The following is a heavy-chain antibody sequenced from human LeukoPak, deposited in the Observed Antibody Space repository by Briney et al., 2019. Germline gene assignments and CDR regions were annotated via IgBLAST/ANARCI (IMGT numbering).Heavy chain of an antibody. CDR2: IYTSGST. V-gene: IGHV4-4*07. CDR3: ARGAYYYDSSGYIFDY. CDR1: GGFISSYY. Sequence: TTSETLSLTCTVSGGFISSYYWSWIRQPAGKGLEWIGRIYTSGSTNYNPSLKSRVTMSVDTSKNQFSLKLSSVTAADTAVYYCARGAYYYDSSGYIFDYWGQGTLVTVSS. J-gene: IGHJ4*02. D-gene: IGHD3-22*01.